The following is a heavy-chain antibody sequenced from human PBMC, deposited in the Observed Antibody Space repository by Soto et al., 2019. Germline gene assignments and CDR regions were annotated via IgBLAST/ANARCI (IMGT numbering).Heavy chain of an antibody. CDR1: GGSISSYY. J-gene: IGHJ6*03. Sequence: SETLSLTCTVSGGSISSYYWSWIRQPPGKGLEWIGYIYYSGSTNYNPSLKSRVTISVDTSKNQFSLKLSSVTAADTAVYYCARVDTYYDFWSRPLAERDYYYYMDVWGKGTTVTVSS. D-gene: IGHD3-3*01. CDR3: ARVDTYYDFWSRPLAERDYYYYMDV. CDR2: IYYSGST. V-gene: IGHV4-59*01.